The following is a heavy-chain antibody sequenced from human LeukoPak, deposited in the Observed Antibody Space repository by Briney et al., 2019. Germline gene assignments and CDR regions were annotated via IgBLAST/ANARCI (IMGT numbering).Heavy chain of an antibody. CDR2: IYPGDSET. J-gene: IGHJ4*02. V-gene: IGHV5-51*01. CDR3: ARLGASGGHYHDY. D-gene: IGHD3-10*01. CDR1: GYSFTTYR. Sequence: GGSPKISCQCSGYSFTTYRIGWVRQVPGKGLEWMGIIYPGDSETTYGPSFQGLVTISADKSINTAYLQWSSLKASDTAMYYCARLGASGGHYHDYWGQGTLVTVSS.